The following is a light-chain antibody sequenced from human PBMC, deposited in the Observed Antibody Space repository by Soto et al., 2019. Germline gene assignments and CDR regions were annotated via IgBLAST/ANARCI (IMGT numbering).Light chain of an antibody. CDR1: SSDVGGYNY. J-gene: IGLJ1*01. Sequence: ALTQPASVSGSPGQSITISCTGTSSDVGGYNYVSWYQQHPGKAPKLMIYEVSNRPSGVSNRFSGSKSGNTASLTISGLQAEDEADYYCSSYTSSSTNVFGTGTKLTVL. CDR2: EVS. V-gene: IGLV2-14*01. CDR3: SSYTSSSTNV.